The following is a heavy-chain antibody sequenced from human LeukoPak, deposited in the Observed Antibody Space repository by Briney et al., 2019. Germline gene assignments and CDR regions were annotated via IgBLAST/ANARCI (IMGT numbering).Heavy chain of an antibody. J-gene: IGHJ4*02. Sequence: ASVKVSCKASGYTFTSHGISWVRQAPGQGLEWMGWISAYNGNTNYAQKLQGRVTMTTDTSTSTAYMELRSLRSDDTAVYYCARGAPYCSGGSCYSDDYWGQGTLVTVSS. CDR2: ISAYNGNT. D-gene: IGHD2-15*01. CDR3: ARGAPYCSGGSCYSDDY. V-gene: IGHV1-18*01. CDR1: GYTFTSHG.